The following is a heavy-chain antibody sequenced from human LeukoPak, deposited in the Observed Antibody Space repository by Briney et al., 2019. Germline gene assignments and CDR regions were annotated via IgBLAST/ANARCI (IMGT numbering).Heavy chain of an antibody. D-gene: IGHD1-26*01. J-gene: IGHJ4*02. CDR2: ISSSGSTI. V-gene: IGHV3-48*03. CDR1: GFTFSSYE. CDR3: ARVRVGATPTIDY. Sequence: GGSLRLSCAASGFTFSSYEMNWVRQAPGKGLEWVSYISSSGSTIYYADSVKGRFTISRDNAKNSLYLQMNSLRAEDTAVYYCARVRVGATPTIDYWGQGTLVTVSS.